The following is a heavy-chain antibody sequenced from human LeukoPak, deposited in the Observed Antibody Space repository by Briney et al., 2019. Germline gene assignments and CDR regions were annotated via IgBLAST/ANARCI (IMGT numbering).Heavy chain of an antibody. CDR1: GFTFSSYW. CDR2: IKQDGSEK. D-gene: IGHD3-10*01. Sequence: GGSLRLSCAASGFTFSSYWMSWVRQAPGKGLEWAANIKQDGSEKYYVDSVKGRFTISRGNSKNTLYLQMNSLRAEDTAVYYCAKIGPDAMVRGSSIWGQGTMVTVSS. CDR3: AKIGPDAMVRGSSI. V-gene: IGHV3-7*03. J-gene: IGHJ3*02.